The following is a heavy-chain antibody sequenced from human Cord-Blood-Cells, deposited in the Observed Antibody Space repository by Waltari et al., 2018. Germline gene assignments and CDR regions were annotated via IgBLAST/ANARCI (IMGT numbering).Heavy chain of an antibody. CDR2: ISSSGSTI. J-gene: IGHJ3*02. V-gene: IGHV3-48*03. CDR3: ARVLYDAFDI. CDR1: GFTFGSYE. Sequence: EVKLVASGCGLVQPGGSLRLSCGGSGFTFGSYEMNWVRQAPGKGLEWVSYISSSGSTIYYADSVKGRFTISRDNAKNSLYLQMNSLRAEDTAVYYCARVLYDAFDIWGQGTMVTVSS.